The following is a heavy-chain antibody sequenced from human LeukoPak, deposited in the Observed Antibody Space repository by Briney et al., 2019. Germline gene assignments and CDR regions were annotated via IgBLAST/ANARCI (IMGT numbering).Heavy chain of an antibody. CDR1: GGSISSYY. J-gene: IGHJ2*01. Sequence: PPETLSLTCTVSGGSISSYYWSWIRQPPGKGLEWIGYIYYSGSTNYNPSLKSRVTISVDTSKNQFSLKLSSVTAADTAVYYCARVGPSGYSYGSSYWYFDLWGRGTLVTVSS. V-gene: IGHV4-59*08. D-gene: IGHD5-18*01. CDR3: ARVGPSGYSYGSSYWYFDL. CDR2: IYYSGST.